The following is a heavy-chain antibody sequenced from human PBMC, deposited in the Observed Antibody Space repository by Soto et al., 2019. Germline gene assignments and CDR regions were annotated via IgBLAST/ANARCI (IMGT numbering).Heavy chain of an antibody. CDR3: AREVNWNEFDP. D-gene: IGHD1-1*01. Sequence: GGSLRLSCAASGFAFRDYYMTWIRQAPGKGLEWVSYIHSSGVTIYYADSVKGRFTISRDNAKNSLYLQMNSLRVEETAVYYCAREVNWNEFDPCGQGYLVPVSS. V-gene: IGHV3-11*01. CDR2: IHSSGVTI. CDR1: GFAFRDYY. J-gene: IGHJ5*01.